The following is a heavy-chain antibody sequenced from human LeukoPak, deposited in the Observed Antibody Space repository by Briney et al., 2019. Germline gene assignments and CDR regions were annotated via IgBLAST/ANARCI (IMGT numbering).Heavy chain of an antibody. D-gene: IGHD3-9*01. Sequence: PGGSLRPSCAASGITFSNAWMSWVRQAPGKGLEWVGRIKSKTDGGTTDYAAPVKGRFSISRDDSKNTLYLQMNSLKTEDTAVYYCTSDYDILTGYVDYWGQGTLVTVSS. CDR3: TSDYDILTGYVDY. J-gene: IGHJ4*02. V-gene: IGHV3-15*01. CDR1: GITFSNAW. CDR2: IKSKTDGGTT.